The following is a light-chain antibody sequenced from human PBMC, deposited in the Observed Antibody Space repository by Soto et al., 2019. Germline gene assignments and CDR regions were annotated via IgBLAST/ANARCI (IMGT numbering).Light chain of an antibody. Sequence: SSELTQPPSVSVAPGKTARITCGGSYIGSKSVHWYQQKPGQAPVLVIYYDSDRPSGIPERFSGSNSGNTATLTISRVEAGDEADYYCQVWDSSTDPVVFGGGTKVTVL. CDR3: QVWDSSTDPVV. V-gene: IGLV3-21*04. J-gene: IGLJ2*01. CDR1: YIGSKS. CDR2: YDS.